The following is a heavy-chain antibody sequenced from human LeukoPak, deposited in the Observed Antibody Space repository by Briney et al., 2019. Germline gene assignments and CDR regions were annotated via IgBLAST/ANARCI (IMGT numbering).Heavy chain of an antibody. CDR3: ASSEAGSSSWYGNWFDP. V-gene: IGHV1-69*04. J-gene: IGHJ5*02. Sequence: SVKVSCKASGGTFSSYAISWVRQAPGQGLEWMGRIIPIFGIANYAQKFQGRVTITADKSTSTAYMELSSLRSEDTAVYYCASSEAGSSSWYGNWFDPWGQGTLATVSS. CDR2: IIPIFGIA. CDR1: GGTFSSYA. D-gene: IGHD6-13*01.